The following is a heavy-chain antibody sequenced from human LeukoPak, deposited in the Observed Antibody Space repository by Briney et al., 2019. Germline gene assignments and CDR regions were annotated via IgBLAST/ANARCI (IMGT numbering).Heavy chain of an antibody. CDR1: GFTFSSYA. D-gene: IGHD4-17*01. Sequence: PGGSLRLSCAASGFTFSSYAMSWVRQAPGKGLEWVSSISNSGGRTFYTDSVKGRFTISRDNSKITLYLQMNSLRAEDTAVYYCAKNGDYSFDYWGQGTLVTVSS. CDR2: ISNSGGRT. V-gene: IGHV3-23*01. J-gene: IGHJ4*02. CDR3: AKNGDYSFDY.